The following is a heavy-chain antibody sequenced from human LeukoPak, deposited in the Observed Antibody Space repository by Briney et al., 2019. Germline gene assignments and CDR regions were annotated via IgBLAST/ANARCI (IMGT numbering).Heavy chain of an antibody. CDR2: IYYSGST. V-gene: IGHV4-59*01. D-gene: IGHD2-21*02. CDR3: ARDACGGGCWSSFDY. CDR1: GGSISSYY. Sequence: SETLSLTCTVSGGSISSYYWSWIRQPPGKGLEWIGYIYYSGSTNYNPSLKSRVTISVDTSKNQFSLKLSSVTAADTAVYYCARDACGGGCWSSFDYWGQGTLVTVSS. J-gene: IGHJ4*02.